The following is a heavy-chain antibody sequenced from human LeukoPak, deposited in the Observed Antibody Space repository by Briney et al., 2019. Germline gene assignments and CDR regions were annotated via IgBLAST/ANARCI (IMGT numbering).Heavy chain of an antibody. J-gene: IGHJ4*02. D-gene: IGHD3-3*01. Sequence: GGCLRVSCAASGFTFSIYAMSWVRAAPGEGLEWVSGISGTGGSTYHADSVKRRFTLSRDNSKNTLYLQMDSLRAEDTAVYYCAKAGNYDFWSGSSDYFDYWGQGTLVTVSS. CDR2: ISGTGGST. V-gene: IGHV3-23*01. CDR1: GFTFSIYA. CDR3: AKAGNYDFWSGSSDYFDY.